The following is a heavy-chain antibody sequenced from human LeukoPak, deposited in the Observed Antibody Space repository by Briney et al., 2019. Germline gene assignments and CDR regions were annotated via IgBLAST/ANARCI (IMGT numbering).Heavy chain of an antibody. J-gene: IGHJ4*02. CDR1: SGSFSGYY. CDR3: ARGGGGWYPDY. Sequence: PSETLSLTCAVYSGSFSGYYWSWIRQPPGKGLEWIGEINHSGSTNYNPSLKSRVTISVDTSKNQFSLKLSSVTAADTVVYYCARGGGGWYPDYWGQGILVTVSS. D-gene: IGHD6-19*01. V-gene: IGHV4-34*01. CDR2: INHSGST.